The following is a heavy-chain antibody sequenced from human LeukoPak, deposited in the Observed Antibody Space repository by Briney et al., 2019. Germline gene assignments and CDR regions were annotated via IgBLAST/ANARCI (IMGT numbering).Heavy chain of an antibody. CDR3: ARGRGSLPFDY. D-gene: IGHD1-26*01. CDR2: INNVGSHI. CDR1: GFTLSSSA. J-gene: IGHJ4*02. V-gene: IGHV3-21*01. Sequence: PGGSLRLSCAASGFTLSSSAMNWVRQAPGKGLEWVSSINNVGSHIYYACSVKGRFTISRDNTKNSVYLQMNSLRAEDTAIYYCARGRGSLPFDYWGQGTLVTVSS.